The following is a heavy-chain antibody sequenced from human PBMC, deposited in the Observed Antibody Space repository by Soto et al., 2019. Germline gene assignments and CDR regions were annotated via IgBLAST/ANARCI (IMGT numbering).Heavy chain of an antibody. V-gene: IGHV3-30-3*01. CDR1: GFTFSSYA. CDR3: ARGDYVGY. J-gene: IGHJ4*02. Sequence: QVQLVESGGSVVQPGRSLRLSCAASGFTFSSYAMHWVRQAPGKGLEWVAVISYDGSNKYYADSVKGRFTISRDNSKNTLYLQMNSLRAEDTAVYYCARGDYVGYWGQGTLVTVSS. CDR2: ISYDGSNK.